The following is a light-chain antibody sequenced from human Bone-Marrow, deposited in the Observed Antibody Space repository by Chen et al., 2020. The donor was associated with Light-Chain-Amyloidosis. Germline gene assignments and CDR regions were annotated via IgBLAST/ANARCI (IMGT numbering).Light chain of an antibody. V-gene: IGKV2-30*01. CDR2: KVS. CDR3: MQGTHWPLT. CDR1: QSLVNIDGNTY. Sequence: DVVMNQSPLSLPVTLGQPASISCRSTQSLVNIDGNTYLSWFQQRPGQSPRRLIYKVSNRDVGVPDRFSGSGSGTDFTLKISRVEAEDVGVYYCMQGTHWPLTFGGGTNVEIK. J-gene: IGKJ4*01.